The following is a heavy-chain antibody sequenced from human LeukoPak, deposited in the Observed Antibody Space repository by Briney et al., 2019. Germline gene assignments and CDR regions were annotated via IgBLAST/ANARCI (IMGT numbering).Heavy chain of an antibody. J-gene: IGHJ6*03. CDR2: IYYSGST. D-gene: IGHD2/OR15-2a*01. V-gene: IGHV4-39*01. CDR3: ARHLPYYPQYYMDV. CDR1: GGSISSSSYY. Sequence: SETLSLTCTVSGGSISSSSYYWGWIRQPPGMGLEWLGSIYYSGSTYYNPSLKSRVTISVDTSKNQFSLKLSSVTAADTAVYYCARHLPYYPQYYMDVWGKGTTVTVSS.